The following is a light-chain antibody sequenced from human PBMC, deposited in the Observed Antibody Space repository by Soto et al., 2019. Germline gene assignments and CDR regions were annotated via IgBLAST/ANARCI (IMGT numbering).Light chain of an antibody. J-gene: IGKJ1*01. CDR3: QQYGRP. Sequence: EIVLTQSPDTLSVSPGERATLSCRASQSVSSSYLAWYQQKPGQAPRLLIYDASSRATGIPDRFSGSGSGTDFTLTISRLEPEDFAVYYCQQYGRPFGQGTKVDI. CDR2: DAS. V-gene: IGKV3-20*01. CDR1: QSVSSSY.